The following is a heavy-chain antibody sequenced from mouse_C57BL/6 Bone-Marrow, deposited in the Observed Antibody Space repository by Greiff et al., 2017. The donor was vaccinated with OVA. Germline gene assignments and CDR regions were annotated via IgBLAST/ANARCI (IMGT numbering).Heavy chain of an antibody. Sequence: VQLQQSGAELVRPGTSVKLSCKASGYTFTSYWMHWVKQRPGQGLEWIGVIDPSDSYTNYNQKFKGKATLTVDTSSSTAYMQLSSLTSEDSAVYYCARRYGSSFNYFDYWGQGTTLTVSS. J-gene: IGHJ2*01. CDR2: IDPSDSYT. CDR3: ARRYGSSFNYFDY. CDR1: GYTFTSYW. V-gene: IGHV1-59*01. D-gene: IGHD1-1*01.